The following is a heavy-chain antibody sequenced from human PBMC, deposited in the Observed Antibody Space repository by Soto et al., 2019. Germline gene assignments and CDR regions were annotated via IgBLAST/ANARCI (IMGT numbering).Heavy chain of an antibody. CDR1: GASLSSGGYS. D-gene: IGHD3-10*01. CDR3: ARGNPQLRGVFDL. J-gene: IGHJ4*02. V-gene: IGHV4-30-2*01. CDR2: VYYGGTA. Sequence: PSETLSLTCIVSGASLSSGGYSWSWFRRPPGKALEWIAYVYYGGTASYNPSLKSRVTISVDSSKNQFSLTVKSVTAADTAAYLCARGNPQLRGVFDLWGRGTQVTVSS.